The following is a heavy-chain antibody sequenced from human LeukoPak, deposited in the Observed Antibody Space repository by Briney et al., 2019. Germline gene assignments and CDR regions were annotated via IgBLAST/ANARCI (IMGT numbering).Heavy chain of an antibody. J-gene: IGHJ5*02. D-gene: IGHD3-3*01. CDR2: IWYDGSNK. CDR3: DRGPPGRIFGKFDP. Sequence: PGGSLRLSCAASGFTFSSYGMHWVRQAPGKGLEWVAVIWYDGSNKYYADSVKGRFTISRDNSKNTLYLQMNSLRAEDTAVYYCDRGPPGRIFGKFDPWGQGTLVTVSS. V-gene: IGHV3-33*01. CDR1: GFTFSSYG.